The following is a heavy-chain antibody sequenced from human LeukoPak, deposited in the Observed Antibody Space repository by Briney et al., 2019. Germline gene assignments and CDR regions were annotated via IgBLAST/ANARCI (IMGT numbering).Heavy chain of an antibody. V-gene: IGHV3-23*01. D-gene: IGHD1-26*01. J-gene: IGHJ3*02. CDR1: GFTFSSHA. CDR3: AKSAYSGSLLVRAFDI. Sequence: GGSLRLSCAASGFTFSSHAMSWVRQAPGKGLEWVSAISSSGGSTYYADSVKGRFTISRDNSKNTLYLQMNSLRAEDTAVFYCAKSAYSGSLLVRAFDIWGQGTMATVSS. CDR2: ISSSGGST.